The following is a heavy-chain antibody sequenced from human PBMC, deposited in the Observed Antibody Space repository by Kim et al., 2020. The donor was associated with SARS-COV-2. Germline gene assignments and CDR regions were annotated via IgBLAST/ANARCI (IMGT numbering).Heavy chain of an antibody. V-gene: IGHV4-59*01. J-gene: IGHJ4*02. D-gene: IGHD3-22*01. Sequence: NYNPPLKSRVTISVDTSKNQFSLKLSSVTAADTAVYYCAREVSGGYYYDYWGQGTLVTVSS. CDR3: AREVSGGYYYDY.